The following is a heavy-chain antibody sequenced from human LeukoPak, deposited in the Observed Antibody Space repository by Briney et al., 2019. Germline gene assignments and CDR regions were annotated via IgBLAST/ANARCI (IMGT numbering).Heavy chain of an antibody. CDR2: ISYDGSNK. CDR3: AKDLRKIVVVPAALFGASYYFDY. D-gene: IGHD2-2*01. V-gene: IGHV3-30*18. CDR1: GFTFGSYG. Sequence: GGSLRLSCAASGFTFGSYGMHWVRQAPGKGLEWVAVISYDGSNKYYADSVKGRFTISRDNSKNTLYLQMNSLRAEDTAVYYCAKDLRKIVVVPAALFGASYYFDYWGQGTLVTVSS. J-gene: IGHJ4*02.